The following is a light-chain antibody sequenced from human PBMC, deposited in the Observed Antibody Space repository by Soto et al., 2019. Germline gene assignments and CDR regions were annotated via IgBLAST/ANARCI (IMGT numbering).Light chain of an antibody. CDR1: QSVSISY. J-gene: IGKJ4*01. CDR3: QQYGSSPPLT. CDR2: ATS. V-gene: IGKV3-20*01. Sequence: EIVLTQSPGTLSLSPGERATLSCRASQSVSISYFAWYQQKPGQAPRLLISATSSSATGIPDRFSGSGSGTDFTLTISRLEPEDFALYYCQQYGSSPPLTFGGGTKVEIK.